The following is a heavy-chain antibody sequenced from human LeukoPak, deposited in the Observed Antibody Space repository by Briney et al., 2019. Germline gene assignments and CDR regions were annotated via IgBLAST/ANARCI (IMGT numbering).Heavy chain of an antibody. CDR2: IYYSGST. J-gene: IGHJ4*02. D-gene: IGHD3-16*02. V-gene: IGHV4-59*01. CDR1: GGSISSYY. Sequence: SETLSLTCTVSGGSISSYYWSWIRQPPGKGLEWIGYIYYSGSTNYNPSLKSRVTISVDTSKNQFSLKLSSVTAADTAVYYCARGCRSYYFDYWGQGTLVTVSS. CDR3: ARGCRSYYFDY.